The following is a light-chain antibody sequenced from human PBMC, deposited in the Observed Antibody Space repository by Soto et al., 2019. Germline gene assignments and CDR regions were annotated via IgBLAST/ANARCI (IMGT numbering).Light chain of an antibody. CDR1: SSDVGSYNL. CDR3: CSYAVPLYV. V-gene: IGLV2-23*01. J-gene: IGLJ1*01. CDR2: EGS. Sequence: QSVLTQPASVSGSPGQSITISCTGTSSDVGSYNLVSWYQQHPGKAPKLMIYEGSKRPSGVSNRFSGSKSGNTASLTISGLQAEDEADYSCCSYAVPLYVSGPGTKVTVL.